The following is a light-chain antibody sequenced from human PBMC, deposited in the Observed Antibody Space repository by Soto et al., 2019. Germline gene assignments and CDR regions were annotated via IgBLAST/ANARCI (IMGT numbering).Light chain of an antibody. J-gene: IGLJ1*01. V-gene: IGLV2-14*01. Sequence: QSALTQPASVSGSPGQSITISCTGTSSDVGGYNYVSWYQQHPGKAPKLMIYDVSNRPSGVSNRFSGSKSGNTASLTISGLQAEDEDDYYCSSDYYVFGTGTKLTVL. CDR3: SSDYYV. CDR2: DVS. CDR1: SSDVGGYNY.